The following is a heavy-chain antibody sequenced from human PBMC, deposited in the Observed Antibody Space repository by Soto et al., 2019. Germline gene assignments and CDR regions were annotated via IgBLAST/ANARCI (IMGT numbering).Heavy chain of an antibody. D-gene: IGHD3-22*01. CDR1: GFSLSVHGVR. V-gene: IGHV2-5*01. Sequence: SGPTLVNPTQTLTLTCSFSGFSLSVHGVRVIWFRQPPGETLEWLALIHWNDDKRYSPYLKSRLTITKDTSKNQVVLTLTNLDPLDTGTYFCAHTKDSSGFLTSWGQGILVTVSS. CDR2: IHWNDDK. J-gene: IGHJ5*02. CDR3: AHTKDSSGFLTS.